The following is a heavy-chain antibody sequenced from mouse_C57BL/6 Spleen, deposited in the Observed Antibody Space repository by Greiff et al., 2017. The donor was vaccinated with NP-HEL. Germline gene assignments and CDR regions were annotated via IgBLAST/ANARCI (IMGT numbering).Heavy chain of an antibody. CDR3: ARPAYYYGSSYGYFDV. D-gene: IGHD1-1*01. CDR1: GFTFSDYG. J-gene: IGHJ1*03. V-gene: IGHV5-15*01. Sequence: EVHLVESGGGLVQPGGSLKLSCAASGFTFSDYGMAWVRQAPRKGPEWVAFISNLAYSIYYADTVTGRFTISRENAKNTLYLEMSSLRSEDTAMYYCARPAYYYGSSYGYFDVWGTGTTVTVSS. CDR2: ISNLAYSI.